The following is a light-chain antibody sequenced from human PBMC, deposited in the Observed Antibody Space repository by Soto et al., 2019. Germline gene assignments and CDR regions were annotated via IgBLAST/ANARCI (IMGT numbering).Light chain of an antibody. V-gene: IGKV1-9*01. CDR2: TAS. J-gene: IGKJ2*01. CDR3: QQLHNYPYT. CDR1: QGINSY. Sequence: DIQLTQSPSFLSASVGDRVTNTCRASQGINSYLAWYQQQPGKAPKLLIYTASTLQKGVPSRFSGSGSGTEFTLTISSLQPEDFATYYCQQLHNYPYTFGQGTKLEIK.